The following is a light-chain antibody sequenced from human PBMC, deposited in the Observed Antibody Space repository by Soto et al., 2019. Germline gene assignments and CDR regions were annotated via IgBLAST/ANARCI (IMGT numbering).Light chain of an antibody. Sequence: DIQMTQSPSSLSASVGDRVTITCRASQSISSYLNWYQQKPGKAPKLLIYAASSLQSGVPSRFSGSGSGTDFTITISSLQPEDFATYFCQQSYSTPTFGPGTKVEIK. J-gene: IGKJ1*01. CDR3: QQSYSTPT. V-gene: IGKV1-39*01. CDR1: QSISSY. CDR2: AAS.